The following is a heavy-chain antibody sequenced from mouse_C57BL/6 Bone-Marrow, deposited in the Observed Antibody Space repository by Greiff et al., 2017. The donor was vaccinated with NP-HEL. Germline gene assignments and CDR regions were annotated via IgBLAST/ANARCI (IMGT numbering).Heavy chain of an antibody. J-gene: IGHJ4*01. CDR2: IRNKANGYTT. Sequence: EVKLVESGGGLVQPGGSLSLSCAASGFTFTDYYMSWVRQPPGKALEWLGFIRNKANGYTTEYSASVKGRFTISRDNSQIILYLQMNALRAEDSATYYCARDSNYGDYYAMDYWGQGTSVTVSS. D-gene: IGHD2-1*01. CDR1: GFTFTDYY. CDR3: ARDSNYGDYYAMDY. V-gene: IGHV7-3*01.